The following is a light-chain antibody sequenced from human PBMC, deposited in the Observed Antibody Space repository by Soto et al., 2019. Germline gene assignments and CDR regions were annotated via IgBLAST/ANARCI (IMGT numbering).Light chain of an antibody. CDR1: QTINSF. J-gene: IGKJ2*01. CDR2: ATS. V-gene: IGKV1-39*01. Sequence: DLQMTQSPSSLSASVGDRVTITCRASQTINSFLNWFQQRPGKAPNLLIYATSSLQSGVPSRFSGSGSGTDFTLTISSLQPEDFATYYCQQSSSSPHTFGQGTKLEIK. CDR3: QQSSSSPHT.